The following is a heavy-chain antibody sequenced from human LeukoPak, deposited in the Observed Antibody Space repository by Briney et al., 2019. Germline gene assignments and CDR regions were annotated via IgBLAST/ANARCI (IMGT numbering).Heavy chain of an antibody. CDR1: GGSISSYY. D-gene: IGHD3-9*01. Sequence: SETLSLTCTVSGGSISSYYWSWIRQPPGKGLEWIGYIYYSGSTNYNPSLKSRVTISVDTSKNQFSLKLSSVTAADTAVYYCARASLRYFDWLPDYWGQGTLVTVFS. V-gene: IGHV4-59*01. CDR2: IYYSGST. CDR3: ARASLRYFDWLPDY. J-gene: IGHJ4*02.